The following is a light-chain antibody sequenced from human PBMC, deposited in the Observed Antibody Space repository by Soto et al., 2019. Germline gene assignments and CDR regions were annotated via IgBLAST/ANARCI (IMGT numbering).Light chain of an antibody. V-gene: IGKV3-15*01. CDR1: QSVSSN. Sequence: EIVMTQSPATLSVSPGERATLSCRASQSVSSNLAWYQQKPGQAPRLLIYAASTRATGIPARFSGSGSGTELTLTISSLQSEDFAVYFCQQYNNWPPWTLGQGTKVEIK. CDR2: AAS. J-gene: IGKJ1*01. CDR3: QQYNNWPPWT.